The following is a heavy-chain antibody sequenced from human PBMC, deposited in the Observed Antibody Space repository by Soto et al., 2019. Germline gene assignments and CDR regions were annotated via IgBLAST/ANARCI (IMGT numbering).Heavy chain of an antibody. V-gene: IGHV5-51*01. J-gene: IGHJ4*02. Sequence: GESLKISCKGSGYSFTSYWIGWVRQMPGKGLEWMGIIYPGDSDTRYSPSFQGQVTISADKSISTAYLQWSSLKASDTAMYYCARTRFDPPGYYDYIWGSYTVDYWGQGTLVTVSS. CDR3: ARTRFDPPGYYDYIWGSYTVDY. CDR2: IYPGDSDT. D-gene: IGHD3-16*01. CDR1: GYSFTSYW.